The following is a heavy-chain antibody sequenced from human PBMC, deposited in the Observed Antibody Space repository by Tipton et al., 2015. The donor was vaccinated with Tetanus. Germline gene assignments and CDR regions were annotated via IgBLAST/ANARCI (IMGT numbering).Heavy chain of an antibody. J-gene: IGHJ4*02. V-gene: IGHV4-59*01. D-gene: IGHD6-19*01. CDR3: ARPVKQWLVPVDS. CDR1: DGSSRNYY. Sequence: TLSLTCSVSDGSSRNYYWSWIRQPPGKGLEWIGNIYSSGSANYNPPLRSRVTISVAASKDRFSLKMISVTPADTAVYYCARPVKQWLVPVDSWGQGTLVTVSS. CDR2: IYSSGSA.